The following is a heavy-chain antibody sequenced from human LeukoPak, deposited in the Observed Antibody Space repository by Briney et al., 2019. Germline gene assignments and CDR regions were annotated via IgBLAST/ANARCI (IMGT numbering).Heavy chain of an antibody. D-gene: IGHD3-22*01. CDR3: ARDRRSSGYYYY. CDR1: GFTFSSYG. Sequence: GGSLRLSCAASGFTFSSYGMHWVRQAPGKGLEWVANIKQDGSERYYVDSVKGRFTISRDNAKNSLYLQMNSLRAEDTAVYYCARDRRSSGYYYYWGQGTLVTVSS. V-gene: IGHV3-7*01. CDR2: IKQDGSER. J-gene: IGHJ4*02.